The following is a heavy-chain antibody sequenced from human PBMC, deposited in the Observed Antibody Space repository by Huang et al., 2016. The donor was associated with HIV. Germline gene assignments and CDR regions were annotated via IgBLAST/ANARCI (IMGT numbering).Heavy chain of an antibody. D-gene: IGHD3-22*01. J-gene: IGHJ4*02. CDR2: FDRDDGET. Sequence: QVQLVQSGAEVKKLGASVKVSCKVSGYTLTELSMHWWRQAPGKGLVWLGWFDRDDGETIYTQKCQGMVAMTEDTSTDTDYMELSSLRSEDTAVYYCATVYRRFRNHDSGDYYFDDWGQGTLVTVSS. CDR1: GYTLTELS. V-gene: IGHV1-24*01. CDR3: ATVYRRFRNHDSGDYYFDD.